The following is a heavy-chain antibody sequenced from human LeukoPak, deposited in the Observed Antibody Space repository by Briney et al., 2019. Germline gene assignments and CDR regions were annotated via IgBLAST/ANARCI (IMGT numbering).Heavy chain of an antibody. CDR1: GFIFSRFW. D-gene: IGHD6-19*01. Sequence: GGSLRLSCAASGFIFSRFWMHWVRQAPGKGLVWVSRINSDGSSTSYAVSVKGRFTISRDNAKNTLYLQMNSLRAEDTAVYYCALSSGWYGGLDPWGQGTLVTVSS. CDR3: ALSSGWYGGLDP. CDR2: INSDGSST. J-gene: IGHJ5*02. V-gene: IGHV3-74*01.